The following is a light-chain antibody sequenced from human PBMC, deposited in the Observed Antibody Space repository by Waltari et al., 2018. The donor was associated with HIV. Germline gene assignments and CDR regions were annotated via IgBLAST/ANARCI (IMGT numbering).Light chain of an antibody. CDR3: QQRTNWPPYS. V-gene: IGKV3-11*01. CDR1: HGVGNY. Sequence: EIVLTQSPATLSLSPGETATLSCRASHGVGNYLAWYQQKPGQAPRLLIYDASNRATGIPVRFSGSGSGTDFTLTISSLEPEDFAVYYCQQRTNWPPYSFGQGTKLEIK. CDR2: DAS. J-gene: IGKJ2*03.